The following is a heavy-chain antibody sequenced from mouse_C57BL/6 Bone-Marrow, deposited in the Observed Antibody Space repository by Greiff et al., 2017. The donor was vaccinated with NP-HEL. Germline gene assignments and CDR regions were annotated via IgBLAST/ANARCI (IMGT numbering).Heavy chain of an antibody. CDR1: GFTFSSYA. CDR3: ARDEGSREGYWYFDV. J-gene: IGHJ1*03. D-gene: IGHD1-1*01. CDR2: ISDGGSYT. V-gene: IGHV5-4*01. Sequence: EVQRVESGGGLVKPGGSLKLSCAASGFTFSSYAMSWVRQTPEKRLEWVATISDGGSYTYYPDKVKGRVTISRDNAKNNLYLQMSHLKSEDTAMYYCARDEGSREGYWYFDVWGTGTTVTVSS.